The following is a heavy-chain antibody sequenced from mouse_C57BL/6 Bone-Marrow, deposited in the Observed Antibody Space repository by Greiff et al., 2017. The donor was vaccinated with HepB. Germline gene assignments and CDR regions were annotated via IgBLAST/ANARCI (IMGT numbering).Heavy chain of an antibody. V-gene: IGHV14-4*01. J-gene: IGHJ3*01. CDR3: TIYSNYVFAY. D-gene: IGHD2-5*01. CDR1: GFNIKDDY. Sequence: VQLKESGAELVRPGASVKLSCTASGFNIKDDYMHWVKQRPEQGLEWIGWIDPENGDTEYASKFQGKATITADTSSNTAYLQLSSLTSEDTAVYYCTIYSNYVFAYWGQGTLVTVSA. CDR2: IDPENGDT.